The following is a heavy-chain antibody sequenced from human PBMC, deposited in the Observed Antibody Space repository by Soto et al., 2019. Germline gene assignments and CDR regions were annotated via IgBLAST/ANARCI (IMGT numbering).Heavy chain of an antibody. CDR3: ARQVSYDILAPPGLLDS. CDR1: GGSITNTAHF. J-gene: IGHJ4*02. CDR2: IYYTGTT. D-gene: IGHD3-9*01. Sequence: QLRLQESGPGRVKPSETLSLTCTVSGGSITNTAHFWGWIRQSPGRGLEWIGSIYYTGTTSYTPSLKNRVSPSVDTSRNQFSLNLRSVTAADTAMYYGARQVSYDILAPPGLLDSWGQGSQVIVSS. V-gene: IGHV4-39*01.